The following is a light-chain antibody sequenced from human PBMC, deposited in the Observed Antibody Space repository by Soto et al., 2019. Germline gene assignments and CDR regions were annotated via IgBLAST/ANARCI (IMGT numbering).Light chain of an antibody. J-gene: IGLJ1*01. Sequence: QSVLTQPASVSGSLGQSITISCTGTSSDVGGYNYVSWYQQHPGKAPKLMIYEVSNRPSRVSNRFSGSKSGNTASLTISGLQAEDEADYYCSSYTRSSTSYVFGTGTKLTVL. V-gene: IGLV2-14*01. CDR3: SSYTRSSTSYV. CDR2: EVS. CDR1: SSDVGGYNY.